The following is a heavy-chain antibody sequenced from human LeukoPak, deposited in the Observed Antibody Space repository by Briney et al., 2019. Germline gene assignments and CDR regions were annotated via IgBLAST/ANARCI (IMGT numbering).Heavy chain of an antibody. CDR3: ARDGSTVTNYYFDY. CDR2: ISSSSSYI. J-gene: IGHJ4*02. CDR1: GFTFSSYS. V-gene: IGHV3-21*01. D-gene: IGHD4-17*01. Sequence: PGGSLRLSSAASGFTFSSYSMNWVRQAPGKGLEWVSSISSSSSYIYYADSVKGRFTISRDNAKNSLYLQMNRLRAEDTAVYYCARDGSTVTNYYFDYWGQGTLVTVSS.